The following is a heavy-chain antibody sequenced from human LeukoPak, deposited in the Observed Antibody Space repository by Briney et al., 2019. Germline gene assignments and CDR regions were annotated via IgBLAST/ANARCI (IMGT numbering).Heavy chain of an antibody. Sequence: SQTLSLTCVISGDSVSSNSAIWNWIRQSPSRGLEWLGRTYYRSKWYNESALSVKSRITINPDTSKNQFSLQLNSVTPEDTAVYYCARGRVSSSSWYSTYYYYYYMDVWGKGTTVTVSS. CDR1: GDSVSSNSAI. V-gene: IGHV6-1*01. D-gene: IGHD6-13*01. J-gene: IGHJ6*03. CDR3: ARGRVSSSSWYSTYYYYYYMDV. CDR2: TYYRSKWYN.